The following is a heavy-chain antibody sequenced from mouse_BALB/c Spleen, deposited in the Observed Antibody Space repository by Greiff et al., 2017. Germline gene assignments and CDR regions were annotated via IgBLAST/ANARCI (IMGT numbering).Heavy chain of an antibody. J-gene: IGHJ4*01. CDR2: ISYSGST. V-gene: IGHV3-2*02. CDR1: GYSITSDYA. Sequence: EVKLVESGPGLVKPSQSLSLSCTVTGYSITSDYAWNCIRQSPGNKLEWMGYISYSGSTSYNPSLKSRISITRDTSKNQFFLQLNSVTTEDTATYYCGGSTDAMDYGGQGTSVTVSS. CDR3: GGSTDAMDY.